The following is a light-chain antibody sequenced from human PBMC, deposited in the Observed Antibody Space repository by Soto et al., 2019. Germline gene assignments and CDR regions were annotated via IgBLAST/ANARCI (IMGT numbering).Light chain of an antibody. CDR1: QSISSW. Sequence: MTQSPATLSVSPGERVTITCRASQSISSWLAWYQQKPGKAPKLLIYKASSLESGVPSRFSGSGSGTEFTLTISSLQPDDFATYYCQQYNSYPWTFGQGTKVEIK. CDR3: QQYNSYPWT. CDR2: KAS. V-gene: IGKV1-5*03. J-gene: IGKJ1*01.